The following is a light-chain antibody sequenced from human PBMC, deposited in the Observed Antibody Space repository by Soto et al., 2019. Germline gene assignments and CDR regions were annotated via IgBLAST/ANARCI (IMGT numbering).Light chain of an antibody. CDR1: QSISSW. J-gene: IGKJ1*01. CDR2: KAS. Sequence: DIQMTQSPSTLSASVGDRVTITCRASQSISSWLAWYQQKPEKAPKLLIYKASSLESGVPSRFSGSGFGTEFTLTISSLQPDDFATYYCQHYNSYPWTVGQGSKVDIK. V-gene: IGKV1-5*03. CDR3: QHYNSYPWT.